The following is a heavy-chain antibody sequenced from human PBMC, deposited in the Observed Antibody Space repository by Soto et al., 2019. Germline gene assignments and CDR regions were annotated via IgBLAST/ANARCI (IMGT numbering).Heavy chain of an antibody. CDR1: GYSFTSRD. CDR3: AVTYGRPSSYYHIGV. V-gene: IGHV1-8*02. D-gene: IGHD4-17*01. Sequence: ASVKVSCKTSGYSFTSRDVNWLRQAPLQVLEWLGCMNPSAGSTGYAPEFQGRVTMTGDNSRSTAYMELRTLRNEDTAVYYCAVTYGRPSSYYHIGVWGQGTAVTLSS. J-gene: IGHJ6*01. CDR2: MNPSAGST.